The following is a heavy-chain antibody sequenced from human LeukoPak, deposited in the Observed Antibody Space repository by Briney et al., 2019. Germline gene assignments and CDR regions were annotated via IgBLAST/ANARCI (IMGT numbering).Heavy chain of an antibody. Sequence: PSETLSLTCTVSGGSIRTTHYYWAWIRQPPGGGLEWIGTASYTGTTYYNPSLKSRVTISVDTSKNQFSLKLTSVTAADTAVYYCARQGDLSWDFWFDPWGRETLVTVSS. V-gene: IGHV4-39*07. D-gene: IGHD3-16*02. CDR1: GGSIRTTHYY. J-gene: IGHJ5*02. CDR3: ARQGDLSWDFWFDP. CDR2: ASYTGTT.